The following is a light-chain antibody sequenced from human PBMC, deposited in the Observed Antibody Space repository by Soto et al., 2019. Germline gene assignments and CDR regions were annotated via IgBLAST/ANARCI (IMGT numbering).Light chain of an antibody. CDR2: DAS. J-gene: IGKJ2*01. Sequence: EIVLTQSPATLSLSPWERATLSCRASQSVSSYLAWYQQKPGQAPRLLIYDASNRATGIPARFSGSGSGTEFALTISSLQSEDFAVYYCQHYNYWPYTFGQGTKVDIK. CDR3: QHYNYWPYT. V-gene: IGKV3-11*01. CDR1: QSVSSY.